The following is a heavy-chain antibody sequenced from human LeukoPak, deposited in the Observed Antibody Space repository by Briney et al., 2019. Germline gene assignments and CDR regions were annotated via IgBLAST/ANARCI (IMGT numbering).Heavy chain of an antibody. CDR3: APIPRKWELLARDY. J-gene: IGHJ4*02. CDR2: IRYDGSNK. Sequence: PGGSLRLSCAASGFTFSSYGMHWVRQAPGKGLEWVASIRYDGSNKYYADSVKGRFTISRDNSKNTLYLQMNSLRAEDTAVYYCAPIPRKWELLARDYCGQGTLPTASS. CDR1: GFTFSSYG. V-gene: IGHV3-30*02. D-gene: IGHD1-26*01.